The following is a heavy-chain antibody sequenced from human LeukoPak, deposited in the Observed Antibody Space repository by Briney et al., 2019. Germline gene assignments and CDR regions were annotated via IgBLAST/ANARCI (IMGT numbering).Heavy chain of an antibody. D-gene: IGHD3-22*01. CDR3: ARVKYYDSSGSNYYYGMDV. V-gene: IGHV4-34*01. CDR1: GGSFSGYY. J-gene: IGHJ6*02. Sequence: SSETLSLTCAVYGGSFSGYYWSWIRQPPXXXLEWIGEINHSGSTNYNPSLKSRVTISVDTSKNQFSLKLSSVTAADTAVYYCARVKYYDSSGSNYYYGMDVWGQGTTVTVSS. CDR2: INHSGST.